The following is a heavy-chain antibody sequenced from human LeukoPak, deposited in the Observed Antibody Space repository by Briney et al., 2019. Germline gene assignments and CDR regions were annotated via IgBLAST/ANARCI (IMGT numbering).Heavy chain of an antibody. CDR2: IIPIFGTA. Sequence: ASVKVSCKASGGTFSSYAISWVRQAPGQGLEWMGGIIPIFGTANYAQKFQGRVTITTDESTSTAYMELSSLISEDTAVYYCARGGSDGDYALFDYWGQGTLVTVSS. D-gene: IGHD4-17*01. CDR3: ARGGSDGDYALFDY. J-gene: IGHJ4*02. V-gene: IGHV1-69*05. CDR1: GGTFSSYA.